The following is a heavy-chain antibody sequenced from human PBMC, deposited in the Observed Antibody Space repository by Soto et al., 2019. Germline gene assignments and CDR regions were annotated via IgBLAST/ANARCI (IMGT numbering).Heavy chain of an antibody. V-gene: IGHV2-5*01. CDR1: GFSLSTSGVG. D-gene: IGHD3-22*01. CDR2: IYWNDDK. CDR3: AHSRNGYYLFDY. Sequence: QITLKESGPTLVKPTQTLTLTCALAGFSLSTSGVGVGWIRQPPGKALEWLALIYWNDDKLYSPSLKSRLTITKDTSKNQVVLTMTNMDPVDTATYDCAHSRNGYYLFDYWGQGTLVTVSS. J-gene: IGHJ4*02.